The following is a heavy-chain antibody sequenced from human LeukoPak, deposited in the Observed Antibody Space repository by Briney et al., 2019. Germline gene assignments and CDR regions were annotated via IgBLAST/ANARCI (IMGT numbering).Heavy chain of an antibody. V-gene: IGHV1-46*01. CDR3: ARDQGGFSHY. CDR1: GYTFTSYY. J-gene: IGHJ4*02. Sequence: ASVKVSCKASGYTFTSYYMHWVRQAPGQGLEWMGIINPSGGSTTYAQKFQGRVNMTRDTSTSTVYMELSSLRSDDSAVYYCARDQGGFSHYWGQGTLVTVSS. CDR2: INPSGGST. D-gene: IGHD5-18*01.